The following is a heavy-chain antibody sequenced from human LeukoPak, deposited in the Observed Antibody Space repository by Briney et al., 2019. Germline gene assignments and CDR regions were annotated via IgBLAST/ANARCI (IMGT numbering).Heavy chain of an antibody. V-gene: IGHV1-8*03. CDR2: MNPNSGNT. Sequence: GASVKVSCKASGYTFTSYDINWVRQATGQGLEWMGWMNPNSGNTGYAQKFQGRVTITRNTSISTAYMELSSLRSEDTAVYYCARYYDSSGYYYAYFDYWGQGTLVTVSS. D-gene: IGHD3-22*01. CDR1: GYTFTSYD. CDR3: ARYYDSSGYYYAYFDY. J-gene: IGHJ4*02.